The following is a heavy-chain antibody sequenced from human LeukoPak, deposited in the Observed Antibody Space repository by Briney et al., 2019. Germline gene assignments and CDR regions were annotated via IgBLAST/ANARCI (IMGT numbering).Heavy chain of an antibody. J-gene: IGHJ4*02. CDR1: GGTFSSYA. Sequence: SVKVSCKASGGTFSSYAISWVRQAPGQGLEWMGGIIPIFGTANYAQKFQGRVTITADKSTSTAYMELSSLRSEDTAVYYCARFGADYGDYKYYFDYWGQGTLVTVSS. CDR3: ARFGADYGDYKYYFDY. CDR2: IIPIFGTA. V-gene: IGHV1-69*06. D-gene: IGHD4-17*01.